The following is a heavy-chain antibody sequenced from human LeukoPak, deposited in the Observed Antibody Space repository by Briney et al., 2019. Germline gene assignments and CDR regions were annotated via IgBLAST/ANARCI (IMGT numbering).Heavy chain of an antibody. V-gene: IGHV4-59*01. CDR2: IYYSGST. Sequence: SETLSLTCTVPGGSISNYFWSSIRQTPGKGLEWIGPIYYSGSTNYKPSLKSRDTISVDTSKNQFSLKLTSVTAADTAVYYCARDPAGYFDLWGRGTLVTVSS. J-gene: IGHJ2*01. CDR3: ARDPAGYFDL. CDR1: GGSISNYF.